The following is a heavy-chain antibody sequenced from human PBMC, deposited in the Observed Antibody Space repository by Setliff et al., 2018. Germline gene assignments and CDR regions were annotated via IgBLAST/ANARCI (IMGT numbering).Heavy chain of an antibody. CDR2: IYYSGST. CDR3: ARRATYYNFWSGYYDY. V-gene: IGHV4-39*07. CDR1: GGSISSSSYY. Sequence: SETLSLTCTVSGGSISSSSYYWGWIRQPPGKGLEWIGSIYYSGSTYYNPSLKSRVTISVDTSKNQFSLKLSSVTAADTAVYYCARRATYYNFWSGYYDYWGQGTLITVSS. J-gene: IGHJ4*02. D-gene: IGHD3-3*01.